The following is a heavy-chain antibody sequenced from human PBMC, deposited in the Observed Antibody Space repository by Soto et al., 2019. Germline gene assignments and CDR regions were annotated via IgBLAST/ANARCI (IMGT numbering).Heavy chain of an antibody. CDR3: AAAILGQPPYFYGMDV. D-gene: IGHD1-26*01. Sequence: QMQLVQSGPEVKKRGTSLKVSFKASGFTLSSSAVQWVRQARGQGLEWIGWIVVGSDNTNYAQKFQERVTITRDMSTTTVYMELSSLRSEDTATYYCAAAILGQPPYFYGMDVWGQGTPVTVSS. CDR2: IVVGSDNT. V-gene: IGHV1-58*01. CDR1: GFTLSSSA. J-gene: IGHJ6*02.